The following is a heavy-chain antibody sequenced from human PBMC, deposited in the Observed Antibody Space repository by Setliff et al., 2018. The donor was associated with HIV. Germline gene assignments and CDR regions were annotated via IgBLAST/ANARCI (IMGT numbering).Heavy chain of an antibody. D-gene: IGHD3-10*01. Sequence: ETLSLTCTVSGDSISSGGYYWSWIRQFPGKGLEWIGYIYYSGSTNYNPSLKSRVTISVDTSKNQFSLKLSSVTAADTAVYYCARDRVVRGVITTYYYMDVWGKGTTVTVSS. J-gene: IGHJ6*03. CDR1: GDSISSGGYY. CDR3: ARDRVVRGVITTYYYMDV. V-gene: IGHV4-61*08. CDR2: IYYSGST.